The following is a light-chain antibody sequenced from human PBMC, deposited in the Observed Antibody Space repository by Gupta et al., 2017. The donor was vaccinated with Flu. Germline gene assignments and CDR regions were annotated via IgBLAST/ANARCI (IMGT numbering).Light chain of an antibody. CDR3: QQYNNWPPLT. Sequence: EIVMTQSPATLSVSLGERASASCRASQSVSSDLDWYQQKPGQAPRLLIYDASIRASGVPARCGGSGSGTELTITISSLQSEDLAVYYCQQYNNWPPLTFGEGTKVEIK. CDR2: DAS. V-gene: IGKV3-15*01. J-gene: IGKJ4*01. CDR1: QSVSSD.